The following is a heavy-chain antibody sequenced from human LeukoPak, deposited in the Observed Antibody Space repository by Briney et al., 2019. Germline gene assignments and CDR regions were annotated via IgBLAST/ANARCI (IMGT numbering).Heavy chain of an antibody. D-gene: IGHD2-15*01. J-gene: IGHJ4*02. V-gene: IGHV3-23*01. CDR3: AKDRECSGATCSRDFDL. CDR2: ISGSGGST. Sequence: GGSLRLSCAASGFTFSSYAMSGVRQAPGKGPGWVSAISGSGGSTYYADSVNGRFTISRDNSKYTQYLQMNSLRAEDTAVYYCAKDRECSGATCSRDFDLWGQGTLVAVSS. CDR1: GFTFSSYA.